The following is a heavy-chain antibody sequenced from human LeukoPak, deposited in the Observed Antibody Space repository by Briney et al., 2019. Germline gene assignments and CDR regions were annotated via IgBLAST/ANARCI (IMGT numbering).Heavy chain of an antibody. CDR2: IYYSGST. CDR1: GGSISSYY. J-gene: IGHJ4*02. Sequence: SETLSLTCTVSGGSISSYYWSWIRQPPGKGLEWIGYIYYSGSTNYNPSLKSRVTTSVDTSKNQFSLKLSSVTAADTAVYYCARDTGTVVDYWGQGTLVTVSS. V-gene: IGHV4-59*01. D-gene: IGHD4-23*01. CDR3: ARDTGTVVDY.